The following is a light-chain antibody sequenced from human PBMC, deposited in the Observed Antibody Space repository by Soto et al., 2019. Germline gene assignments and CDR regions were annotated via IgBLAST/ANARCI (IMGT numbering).Light chain of an antibody. J-gene: IGKJ4*01. V-gene: IGKV1-33*01. CDR3: QQYDNLPLT. CDR2: DAS. Sequence: DXXXTQSPSSLSASVGDRVTITCQASQDISNYLNWYQQKPGKAPKLLIYDASNLETGVPSRFSGSGSGTDFTFTISSLQPEDIATYYCQQYDNLPLTFGGGTKVEIK. CDR1: QDISNY.